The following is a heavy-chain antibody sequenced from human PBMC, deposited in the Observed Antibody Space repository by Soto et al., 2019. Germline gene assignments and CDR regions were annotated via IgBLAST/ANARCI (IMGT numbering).Heavy chain of an antibody. CDR3: AAVAHELLSGRYYYYYYYMDV. D-gene: IGHD3-10*01. V-gene: IGHV1-24*01. Sequence: QVQLIQSGAEVKKPGASVKVSCKVSGYTLTELSMHWVRQAPGKGLEWMGGFDPEHGETIYAQKFQGRVTMSEDTSADTAYLDLSSLRSEDTAMYYCAAVAHELLSGRYYYYYYYMDVWGKGTTVTVSS. CDR1: GYTLTELS. J-gene: IGHJ6*03. CDR2: FDPEHGET.